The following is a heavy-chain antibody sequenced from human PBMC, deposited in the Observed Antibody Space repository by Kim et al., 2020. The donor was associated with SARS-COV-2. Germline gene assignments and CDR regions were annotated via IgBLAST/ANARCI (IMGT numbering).Heavy chain of an antibody. Sequence: SETLSLTCAVYGGSFSGYYWSWIRQPPGKGLEWIGEINHSGSTNYNPSLKSRVTISVDTSKNQFSLKLSSVTAADTAVYYCARGGGRGYSYGYVYWGQGT. CDR2: INHSGST. V-gene: IGHV4-34*01. J-gene: IGHJ4*02. CDR1: GGSFSGYY. CDR3: ARGGGRGYSYGYVY. D-gene: IGHD5-18*01.